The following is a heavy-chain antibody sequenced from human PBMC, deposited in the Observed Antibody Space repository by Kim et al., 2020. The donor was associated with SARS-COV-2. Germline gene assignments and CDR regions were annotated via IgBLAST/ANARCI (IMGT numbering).Heavy chain of an antibody. J-gene: IGHJ4*02. CDR2: ISAYDGKT. D-gene: IGHD3-10*01. V-gene: IGHV1-18*01. CDR1: GYTFTKYG. CDR3: AKSRGSGSYYYDY. Sequence: ASVKVSCKTSGYTFTKYGITWVRQAPGQGLEWMGWISAYDGKTDYEQKVQGRVTMTTDTSTNTAYMELRSLRSDDTAVYYCAKSRGSGSYYYDYWGQGTLVTVSS.